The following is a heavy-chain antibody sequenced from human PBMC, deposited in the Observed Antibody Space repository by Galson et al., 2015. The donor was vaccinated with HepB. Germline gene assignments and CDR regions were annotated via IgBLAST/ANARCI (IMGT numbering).Heavy chain of an antibody. Sequence: SVKVSCKAYGYTFTGYYMHWVRQAPGQGLEWMGWINPNSGGTNYAQKFQGRVTMTRDTSISTAYMELSSLRSEDTAVYYCARANSGYDGGTYYFDYWGQGTLVTVSS. CDR1: GYTFTGYY. CDR3: ARANSGYDGGTYYFDY. CDR2: INPNSGGT. V-gene: IGHV1-2*02. J-gene: IGHJ4*02. D-gene: IGHD5-12*01.